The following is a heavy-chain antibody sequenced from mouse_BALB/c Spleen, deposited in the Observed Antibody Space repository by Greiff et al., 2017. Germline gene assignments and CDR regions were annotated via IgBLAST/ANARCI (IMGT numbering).Heavy chain of an antibody. V-gene: IGHV5-6-4*01. CDR3: TRGESMDY. J-gene: IGHJ4*01. Sequence: DVKLVESGGGLVKPGGSLKLSCAASGFTFSSYTMSWVRQTPEKRLEWVATISSGGSYTYYPDSVKGRFTISRDNAKNTLYLQMSSLKSEDTAMYYCTRGESMDYWGQGTSVTVSS. CDR1: GFTFSSYT. CDR2: ISSGGSYT.